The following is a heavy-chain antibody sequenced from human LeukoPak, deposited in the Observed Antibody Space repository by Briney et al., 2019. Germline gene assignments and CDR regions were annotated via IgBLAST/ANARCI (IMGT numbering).Heavy chain of an antibody. CDR2: IYSGGST. Sequence: PGRSLRLSCAASGFTVSSNYMSWVRQAPGKGLEWVSVIYSGGSTYYADSVKGRFTISRDNSKNTLYLQMNSLRAEDTAVYYCARELGYSYGIYWGQGTLVTVSS. J-gene: IGHJ4*02. V-gene: IGHV3-53*01. CDR1: GFTVSSNY. D-gene: IGHD5-18*01. CDR3: ARELGYSYGIY.